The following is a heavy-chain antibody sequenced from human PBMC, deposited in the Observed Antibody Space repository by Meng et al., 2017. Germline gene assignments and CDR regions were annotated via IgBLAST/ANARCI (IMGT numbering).Heavy chain of an antibody. J-gene: IGHJ6*02. CDR3: ARGGYDFWSGYYLPNYCYGMDV. CDR2: IIPIFGTA. D-gene: IGHD3-3*01. CDR1: GGTFSSYA. Sequence: SVKVSCKASGGTFSSYAISWVRQAPGQGLEWMGGIIPIFGTANYAQKFQGRVTITADKSTSTAYMELSSLRSEDTAVYYCARGGYDFWSGYYLPNYCYGMDVWGQGTTVTVSS. V-gene: IGHV1-69*06.